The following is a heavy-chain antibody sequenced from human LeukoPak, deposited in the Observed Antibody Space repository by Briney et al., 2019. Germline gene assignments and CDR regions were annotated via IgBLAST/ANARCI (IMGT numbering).Heavy chain of an antibody. CDR3: ARVRRRDYYDSSGYLFDY. J-gene: IGHJ4*02. CDR2: INHSGST. V-gene: IGHV4-34*01. D-gene: IGHD3-22*01. CDR1: GVSFSGYY. Sequence: PSETLSLTCAVYGVSFSGYYWSWIRQPPGKGLEWIGEINHSGSTNYNPSLKSRVTISVDTSKNQFSLKLSSVTAADTAVYYCARVRRRDYYDSSGYLFDYWGQGTLVTVSS.